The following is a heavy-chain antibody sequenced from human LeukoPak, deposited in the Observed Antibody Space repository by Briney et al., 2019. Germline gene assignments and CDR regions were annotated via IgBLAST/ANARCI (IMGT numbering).Heavy chain of an antibody. D-gene: IGHD6-13*01. CDR1: GFTFSSYS. Sequence: SGGSLRLSCAASGFTFSSYSMNWVRQAPGKGLEWVSSISSSSSYIYYADSVKGRFTISRDNAKNSLYLQMNSLGAEDTAVYYCAREPIAAAGTIYFDYWGQGTLVTVSS. J-gene: IGHJ4*02. CDR2: ISSSSSYI. V-gene: IGHV3-21*01. CDR3: AREPIAAAGTIYFDY.